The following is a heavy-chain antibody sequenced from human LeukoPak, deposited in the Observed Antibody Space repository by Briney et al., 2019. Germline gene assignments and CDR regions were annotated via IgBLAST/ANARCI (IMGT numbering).Heavy chain of an antibody. V-gene: IGHV4-34*01. D-gene: IGHD6-19*01. J-gene: IGHJ3*02. Sequence: PSETLSLTCAVYGGSFSGYYWSWIRQPPGKGLEWIGEINHSGSTNYNPSLKSRVTISVDTSKNQFSLKLSSVTAADTAVYYCARSGEQWLIFARHDAFDIWGQGTMVTVSS. CDR2: INHSGST. CDR1: GGSFSGYY. CDR3: ARSGEQWLIFARHDAFDI.